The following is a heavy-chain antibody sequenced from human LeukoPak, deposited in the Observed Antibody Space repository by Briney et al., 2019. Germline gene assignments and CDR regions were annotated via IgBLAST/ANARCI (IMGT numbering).Heavy chain of an antibody. CDR2: INPNSGGT. D-gene: IGHD3-9*01. J-gene: IGHJ4*02. Sequence: GASVKVSCKASGYTFTGYYMHWVRQAPGQGLEWMGGINPNSGGTNHTQTFQGRVTMTRDTSISTAYMELSRLRSDVTAGYYCARESSYVLRYFDWLSLFDYWGQGTLVTVSS. CDR1: GYTFTGYY. V-gene: IGHV1-2*02. CDR3: ARESSYVLRYFDWLSLFDY.